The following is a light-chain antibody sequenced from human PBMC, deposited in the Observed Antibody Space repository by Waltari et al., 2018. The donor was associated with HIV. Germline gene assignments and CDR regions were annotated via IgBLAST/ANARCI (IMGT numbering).Light chain of an antibody. J-gene: IGLJ2*01. CDR1: ALPDQF. Sequence: YELPQPPSVSVSPGQTARITCSGDALPDQFAHWYQQRPGQAPILLIVKDNKRPAGIPERFSGSSSGTTVTLTISGVQAEDEADYYCQSADSSGALGVFGGGTKLTVL. V-gene: IGLV3-25*03. CDR2: KDN. CDR3: QSADSSGALGV.